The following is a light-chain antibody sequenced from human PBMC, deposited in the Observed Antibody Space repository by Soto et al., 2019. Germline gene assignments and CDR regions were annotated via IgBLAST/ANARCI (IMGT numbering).Light chain of an antibody. CDR2: GAS. Sequence: EVMLTQSPGTLSLSPGERATLSCRASQSVSSNYLAWYQQKSGQAPRLLIYGASNRATGIPDRFIGSGSGTDFTRTIRRLEPEDFAVYDCQQYDTSPRTVGQATKVEVK. CDR1: QSVSSNY. J-gene: IGKJ1*01. V-gene: IGKV3-20*01. CDR3: QQYDTSPRT.